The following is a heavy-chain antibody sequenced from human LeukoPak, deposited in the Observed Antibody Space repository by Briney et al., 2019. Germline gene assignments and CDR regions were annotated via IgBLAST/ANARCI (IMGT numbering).Heavy chain of an antibody. CDR2: IYSGGST. D-gene: IGHD3-10*01. V-gene: IGHV3-53*01. Sequence: GGSLRLSCAASGFTVSSNYMSWVRQAPGKGLEWVSVIYSGGSTYYADSVKGRFTISRDNSKNTLYLQMNSLRAGDTAVYYCASGSGSYRTPYYYMDVWGTGTTVTVSS. CDR1: GFTVSSNY. CDR3: ASGSGSYRTPYYYMDV. J-gene: IGHJ6*03.